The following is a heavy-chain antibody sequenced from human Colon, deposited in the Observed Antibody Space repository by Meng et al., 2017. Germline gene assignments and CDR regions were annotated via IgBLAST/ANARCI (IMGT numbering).Heavy chain of an antibody. J-gene: IGHJ5*02. CDR2: VSVYTT. Sequence: QVQLVQSGPEVKKPGASVKVSCKASGYTLSGSGISWVRQAPGQGLEWMGWVSVYTTNYARKFQDRVTMTTDTSTNTAYMELRSLRSDDTAVYYCARTPFGGAVGTIGNWFDPWGQGTLVTVSS. V-gene: IGHV1-18*01. CDR1: GYTLSGSG. CDR3: ARTPFGGAVGTIGNWFDP. D-gene: IGHD3-16*01.